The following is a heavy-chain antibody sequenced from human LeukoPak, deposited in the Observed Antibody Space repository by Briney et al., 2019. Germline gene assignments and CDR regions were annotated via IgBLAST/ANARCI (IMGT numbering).Heavy chain of an antibody. J-gene: IGHJ5*02. V-gene: IGHV4-30-4*08. CDR3: TRGRDGQPVAP. Sequence: SQTLSLTCTLSCASISSGGYYWSWIRQHPWKGLEGIWYIYYSETTYYNPSLNSRFTISIDTSKNQFSLKVSSVTGADTAVEYCTRGRDGQPVAPWGQGTLVTVSS. D-gene: IGHD5-24*01. CDR2: IYYSETT. CDR1: CASISSGGYY.